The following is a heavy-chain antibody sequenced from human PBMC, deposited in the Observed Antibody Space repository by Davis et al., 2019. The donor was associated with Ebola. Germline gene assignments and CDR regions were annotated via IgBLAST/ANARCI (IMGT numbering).Heavy chain of an antibody. J-gene: IGHJ3*01. D-gene: IGHD2-15*01. CDR1: GGSISSYY. V-gene: IGHV4-59*12. Sequence: SETLSLTCTVSGGSISSYYWSWIRQPPGKGLEWIGYIYYSGSTNYNPSLKSRVTISVDKSKNQFSLKLDSVTAADTAVYYCARDPRYCTGGTCYSYAFDVWGQGTMVTVSS. CDR3: ARDPRYCTGGTCYSYAFDV. CDR2: IYYSGST.